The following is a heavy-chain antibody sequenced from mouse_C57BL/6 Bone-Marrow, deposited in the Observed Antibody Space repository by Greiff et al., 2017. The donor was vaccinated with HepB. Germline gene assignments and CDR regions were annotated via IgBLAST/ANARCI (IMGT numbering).Heavy chain of an antibody. CDR3: ARPVVARDYAMDY. V-gene: IGHV5-12*01. D-gene: IGHD1-1*01. CDR2: ISNGGGST. Sequence: DVHLVESGGGLVQPGGSLKLSCAASGFTFSDYYMYWVRQTPEKRLEWVAYISNGGGSTYYPDTVKGRFTISRDNAKNTLYLQMSRLKSEDTAMYYCARPVVARDYAMDYWGQGTSVTVSS. J-gene: IGHJ4*01. CDR1: GFTFSDYY.